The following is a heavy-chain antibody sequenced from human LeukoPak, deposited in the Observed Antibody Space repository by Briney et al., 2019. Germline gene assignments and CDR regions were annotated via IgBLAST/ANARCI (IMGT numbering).Heavy chain of an antibody. CDR3: ARVGGVGILTGYELDP. CDR2: ISYDGSNK. V-gene: IGHV3-30*04. CDR1: GFTFSSYA. D-gene: IGHD3-9*01. Sequence: RRSLRLSCAASGFTFSSYAMHWVRQAPGKGLEWVAVISYDGSNKYYADSVKGRFTISRDNSKNTLYLQMNSLRAEDTAVYYCARVGGVGILTGYELDPWGQGTLVTVSS. J-gene: IGHJ5*02.